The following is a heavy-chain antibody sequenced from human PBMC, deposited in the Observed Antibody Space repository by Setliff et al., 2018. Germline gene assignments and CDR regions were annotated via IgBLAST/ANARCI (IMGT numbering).Heavy chain of an antibody. Sequence: SETLSLTCAVYGASFSGTYCSWIRQSPGKGLEWIGEINHTGSPNWIGEINHSGSPNYNPSLKSRVTMSVDTSKNQFSLKLSSVTAADTAVYYCRFWSGYYKNDYGGQGTLVTGSS. CDR3: RFWSGYYKNDY. D-gene: IGHD3-3*01. V-gene: IGHV4-34*01. J-gene: IGHJ4*02. CDR1: GASFSGTY. CDR2: INHSGSP.